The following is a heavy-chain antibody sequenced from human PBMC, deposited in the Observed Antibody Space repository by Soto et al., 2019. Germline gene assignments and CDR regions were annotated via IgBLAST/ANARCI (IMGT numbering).Heavy chain of an antibody. CDR2: ISGSGGST. V-gene: IGHV3-23*01. D-gene: IGHD3-10*01. Sequence: GGSLRLSWAASGFTFSSYAMSWVRQAPGKGLEWVSAISGSGGSTYYADSVKGRFTISRDNSKNTLYLQMNSLRAEDTAVYYCANLYYYGSGSPYYFDYWGKGTLVTVSS. J-gene: IGHJ4*02. CDR1: GFTFSSYA. CDR3: ANLYYYGSGSPYYFDY.